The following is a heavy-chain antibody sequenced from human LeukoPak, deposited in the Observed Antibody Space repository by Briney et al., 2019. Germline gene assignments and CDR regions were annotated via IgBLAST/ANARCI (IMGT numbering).Heavy chain of an antibody. CDR3: ARDNYGTLDY. CDR2: TSPKSGDR. Sequence: ASVKVSCKISGYTFTDYFIHWVRQAPGQGLEWMGWTSPKSGDRKCTQKFQGRVTMTRDTSISTVYMVLDRLTFDDTAVYFCARDNYGTLDYWGQGSLVTVSS. J-gene: IGHJ4*02. V-gene: IGHV1-2*02. D-gene: IGHD4-17*01. CDR1: GYTFTDYF.